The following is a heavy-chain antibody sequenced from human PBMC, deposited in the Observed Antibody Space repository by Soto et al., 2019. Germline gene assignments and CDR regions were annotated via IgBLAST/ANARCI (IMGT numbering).Heavy chain of an antibody. J-gene: IGHJ4*02. V-gene: IGHV3-9*01. CDR2: INYNSGSL. Sequence: GVSLRLSCAASGFNFDDHAMHWVRQRPGKGLEWVAAINYNSGSLGYAVSVMGRFTISRDNAKKSVYLQMNSLRPEDTALYYCVKGDPDWEGELDYCGQGTVVTVSS. CDR3: VKGDPDWEGELDY. D-gene: IGHD1-26*01. CDR1: GFNFDDHA.